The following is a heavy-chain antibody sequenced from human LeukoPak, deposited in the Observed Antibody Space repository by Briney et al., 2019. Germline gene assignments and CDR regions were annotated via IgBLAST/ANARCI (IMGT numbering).Heavy chain of an antibody. V-gene: IGHV5-51*01. Sequence: HGESLKISCKGTGYSFTSYWIGWVRQMPGKGLEWMGIIYPGDSDTRYSPSFQGQVTISADKSISTAYLQWSSLKASDTAMYYCARRHVDTAMDYYYYYMDVWGKGTTVTVSS. CDR2: IYPGDSDT. CDR3: ARRHVDTAMDYYYYYMDV. D-gene: IGHD5-18*01. J-gene: IGHJ6*03. CDR1: GYSFTSYW.